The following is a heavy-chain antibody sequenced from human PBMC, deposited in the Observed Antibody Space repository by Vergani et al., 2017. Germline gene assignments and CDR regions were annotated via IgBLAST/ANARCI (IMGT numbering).Heavy chain of an antibody. J-gene: IGHJ6*03. CDR2: INPNSGGT. Sequence: QVQLVQSGAEVKKPGASVKVSCTASGYTFTGYYMHWVRQAPGQGLEWMGWINPNSGGTNYAQKFQGRVTMTRDTSISTAYMELSSLRSEDTAVYYCARGSSYRSEGYYYYMDVWGKGTTVTVSS. D-gene: IGHD1-26*01. V-gene: IGHV1-2*02. CDR3: ARGSSYRSEGYYYYMDV. CDR1: GYTFTGYY.